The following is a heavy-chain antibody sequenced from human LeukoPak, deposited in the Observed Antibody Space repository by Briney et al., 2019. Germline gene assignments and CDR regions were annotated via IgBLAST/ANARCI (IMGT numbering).Heavy chain of an antibody. CDR2: IYSGGST. CDR1: GFTVSSNY. Sequence: PGGSLRLSCAASGFTVSSNYMSWVRQAPGKGLEWVSVIYSGGSTYYADSVKGRFTISRDNSKNTLYLQMNSLRAEDTAVYYCAKRSDYGSNGNYFDYWGQGTLVTVSS. J-gene: IGHJ4*02. D-gene: IGHD4-23*01. V-gene: IGHV3-66*04. CDR3: AKRSDYGSNGNYFDY.